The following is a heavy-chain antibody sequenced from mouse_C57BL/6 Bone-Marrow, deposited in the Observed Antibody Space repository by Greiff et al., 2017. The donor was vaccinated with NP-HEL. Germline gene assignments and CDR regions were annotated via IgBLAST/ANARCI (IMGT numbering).Heavy chain of an antibody. Sequence: EVQLVESGGGLVQPKGSLKLSCAASGFSFNTYAMNWVRQAPGQGLEWVARIRSKSNNSATYYADSLQARFTISSYDPATLLYLQMNNLKTEDTAMYYCVRQGYDGYYLDYWGQGTTLTVSA. CDR1: GFSFNTYA. V-gene: IGHV10-1*01. D-gene: IGHD2-3*01. CDR2: IRSKSNNSAT. CDR3: VRQGYDGYYLDY. J-gene: IGHJ2*01.